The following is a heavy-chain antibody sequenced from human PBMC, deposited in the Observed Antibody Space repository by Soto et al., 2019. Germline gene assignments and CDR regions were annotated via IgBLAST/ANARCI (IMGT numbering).Heavy chain of an antibody. CDR3: ARDLGGYYP. Sequence: SETLSLPCSVSGGSISSGDYYWSWIRQPPGKGLEWIGYIYYSGSTYYNPSLKSRVTISVDTSKNQFSLKLSSVTAAYTAVYYCARDLGGYYPWGQGTLVTVSS. D-gene: IGHD3-22*01. J-gene: IGHJ5*02. V-gene: IGHV4-30-4*01. CDR1: GGSISSGDYY. CDR2: IYYSGST.